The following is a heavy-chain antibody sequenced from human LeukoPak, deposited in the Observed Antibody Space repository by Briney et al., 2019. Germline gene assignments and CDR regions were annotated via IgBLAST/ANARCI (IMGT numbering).Heavy chain of an antibody. V-gene: IGHV5-51*01. D-gene: IGHD3-22*01. CDR3: ARVHYYDSSGYLGSGFDY. J-gene: IGHJ4*02. CDR2: IYPGDSDT. CDR1: GYSFTSYW. Sequence: GESLKISCKGSGYSFTSYWIGWVRRMPGKGLEWMGIIYPGDSDTRYSPSFQGQVTISADKSISTAYLQWSSLKASDTAMYYCARVHYYDSSGYLGSGFDYWGQGTLVTVSS.